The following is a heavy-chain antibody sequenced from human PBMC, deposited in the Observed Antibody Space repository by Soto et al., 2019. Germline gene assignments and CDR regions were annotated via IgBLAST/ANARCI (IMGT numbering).Heavy chain of an antibody. D-gene: IGHD6-13*01. CDR3: ARVAFAGTNRYFDY. V-gene: IGHV2-70*11. CDR1: GFSLTTSGMC. Sequence: SGPTLVNPTQTLTLTCTFSGFSLTTSGMCVSWIRQPPGKALEWLARIDWDDDKYYSTSLKTRLTISKDTSKNQVVLTMTNMDPVDTATYYCARVAFAGTNRYFDYWGHGTPVTVSS. J-gene: IGHJ4*01. CDR2: IDWDDDK.